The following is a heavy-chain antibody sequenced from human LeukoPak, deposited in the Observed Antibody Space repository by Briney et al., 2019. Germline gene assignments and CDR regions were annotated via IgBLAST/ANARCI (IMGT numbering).Heavy chain of an antibody. CDR2: IYTSGST. CDR3: ARSRWEDRPFDY. CDR1: GGSISSDY. J-gene: IGHJ4*02. V-gene: IGHV4-4*07. D-gene: IGHD1-26*01. Sequence: SETLSLTCTVSGGSISSDYWSWIRQPAGKGLEWIGRIYTSGSTNYNPSLKSRVSMSVDTSKNQFSLKLSSVTAADTAVYYCARSRWEDRPFDYWGQGTLVTVSS.